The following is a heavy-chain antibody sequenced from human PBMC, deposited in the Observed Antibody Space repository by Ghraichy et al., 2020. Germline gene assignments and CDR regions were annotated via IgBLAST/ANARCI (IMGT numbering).Heavy chain of an antibody. J-gene: IGHJ5*02. CDR2: IYHSGST. V-gene: IGHV4-30-2*01. CDR1: GGSISSGGYS. D-gene: IGHD4-23*01. Sequence: SETLSLTCAVSGGSISSGGYSWSWIRQPPGKGLEWIGYIYHSGSTYYNPSLKSRVTISVDRSKNQFSLKLSSVTAADTAVYYCARTSDYGGNPLDHWGQGTLVTFS. CDR3: ARTSDYGGNPLDH.